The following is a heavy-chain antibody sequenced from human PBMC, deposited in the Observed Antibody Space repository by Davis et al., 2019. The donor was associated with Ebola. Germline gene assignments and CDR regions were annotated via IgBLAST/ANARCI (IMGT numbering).Heavy chain of an antibody. D-gene: IGHD2-2*02. CDR3: AKVSHHLIYEALEVDY. CDR2: IRHDGSHK. CDR1: GFTFSSYG. V-gene: IGHV3-30*02. Sequence: GESLKISCAASGFTFSSYGMHWVRQAPGKGLEWVAFIRHDGSHKYYADSVKGRFTISRDNSKNTLYLQMNSLKDDDTAVYYCAKVSHHLIYEALEVDYWGQGTLVSVFS. J-gene: IGHJ4*02.